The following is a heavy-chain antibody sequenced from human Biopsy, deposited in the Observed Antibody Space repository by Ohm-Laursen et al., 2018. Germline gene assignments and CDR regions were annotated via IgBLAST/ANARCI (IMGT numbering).Heavy chain of an antibody. J-gene: IGHJ4*02. D-gene: IGHD2-8*01. V-gene: IGHV1-2*02. CDR3: ARDPLNGHKHFDY. Sequence: ASVTVSCKASSYTFTDYNIHWMRQAPGQGLEWLGSINCKTGATNYAQKFQGTVTMTRDTSISTAYLALGSLRSADTAIYYCARDPLNGHKHFDYWGQGSLVTVSS. CDR2: INCKTGAT. CDR1: SYTFTDYN.